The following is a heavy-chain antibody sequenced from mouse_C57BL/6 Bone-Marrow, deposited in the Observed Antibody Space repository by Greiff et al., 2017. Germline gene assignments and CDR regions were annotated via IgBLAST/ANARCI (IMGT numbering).Heavy chain of an antibody. CDR1: GFTFSSYA. J-gene: IGHJ2*01. CDR3: TREGYYFDY. V-gene: IGHV5-9-1*02. CDR2: ISSGGDYI. Sequence: EVLLVESGEGLVKPGGSLKLSCAASGFTFSSYAMSWVRQTPEKRLEWVAYISSGGDYIYYAATVKGRFTISRDNARNTLYLQMSSLKSEDTAMYYCTREGYYFDYWGQGTTLTVSS.